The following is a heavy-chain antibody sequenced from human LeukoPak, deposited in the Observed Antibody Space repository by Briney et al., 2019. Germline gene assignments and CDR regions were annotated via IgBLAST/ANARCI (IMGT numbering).Heavy chain of an antibody. D-gene: IGHD3-10*01. CDR1: GYTFTSYD. CDR2: MNPNSGNT. Sequence: ASVKVSCKASGYTFTSYDINWVRQATGQGLEWMGWMNPNSGNTGYAQKFQGRVTMTRNTSISTAYMELSSLRFEDTAVYYCARVGRKSRHAFDIWGQGTMVTVSS. V-gene: IGHV1-8*01. J-gene: IGHJ3*02. CDR3: ARVGRKSRHAFDI.